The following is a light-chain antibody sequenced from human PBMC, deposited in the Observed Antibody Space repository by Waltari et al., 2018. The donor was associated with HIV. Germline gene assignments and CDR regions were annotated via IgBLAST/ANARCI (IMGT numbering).Light chain of an antibody. CDR1: RTVYFNSNNQNY. J-gene: IGKJ4*01. CDR2: WAS. CDR3: QQYYTIEST. Sequence: DIVMTQSPDSLPVSLGERATINCRSSRTVYFNSNNQNYLAWYQQKPGQSPKVLIYWASTRASGVPGRFSGSGSGTDFNLTISSLQADDVAVYYCQQYYTIESTFGGGTKVEIK. V-gene: IGKV4-1*01.